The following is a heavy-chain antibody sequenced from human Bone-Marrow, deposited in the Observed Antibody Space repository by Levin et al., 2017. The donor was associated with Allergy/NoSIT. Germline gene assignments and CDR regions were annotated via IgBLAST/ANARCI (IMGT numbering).Heavy chain of an antibody. CDR3: ARSKWSYHDAFDV. CDR2: INTNNGDP. V-gene: IGHV7-4-1*02. CDR1: GYPFSTSA. D-gene: IGHD1-26*01. J-gene: IGHJ3*01. Sequence: GESLKISCQASGYPFSTSAMNWVRQAPGQGLEWMGWINTNNGDPTYAQGFTGRVVFSLDTSVSTAYLQISNLKAEDTAVYYCARSKWSYHDAFDVWGQGTMVTVSS.